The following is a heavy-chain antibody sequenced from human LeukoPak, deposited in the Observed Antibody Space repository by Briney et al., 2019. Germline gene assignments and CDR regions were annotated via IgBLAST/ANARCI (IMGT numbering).Heavy chain of an antibody. CDR2: ISGSGGST. V-gene: IGHV3-23*01. J-gene: IGHJ4*01. D-gene: IGHD3-3*01. CDR1: GFTFSSYA. CDR3: ATSVINHYDFWSGYSNAFDY. Sequence: GGSLRLSCAASGFTFSSYAMSWVRQAPGKGLEWVSAISGSGGSTYYADSVKGRFTISRDNSKNTLYLQMNSLRAEDTAVYYCATSVINHYDFWSGYSNAFDYWGQGTLVTVSS.